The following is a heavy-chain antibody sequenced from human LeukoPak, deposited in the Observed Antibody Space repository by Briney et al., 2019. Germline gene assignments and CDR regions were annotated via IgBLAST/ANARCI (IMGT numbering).Heavy chain of an antibody. CDR3: LGGYY. D-gene: IGHD1-26*01. Sequence: SGGSLRLSCAAAALSYRSYCMIWVRQAPGKGLEWVANINQVGSEKYYVDSVKGRFTISRDNAKNSLFLQMNSLITVHTAVYYFLGGYYWGQGTLVTVSS. CDR2: INQVGSEK. J-gene: IGHJ4*02. CDR1: ALSYRSYC. V-gene: IGHV3-7*02.